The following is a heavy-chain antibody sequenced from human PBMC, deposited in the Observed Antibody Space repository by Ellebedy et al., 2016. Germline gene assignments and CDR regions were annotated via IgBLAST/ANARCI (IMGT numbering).Heavy chain of an antibody. CDR1: GFTFSNYS. CDR3: NAGVYFFDF. J-gene: IGHJ2*01. CDR2: IKSKLDGETT. D-gene: IGHD2/OR15-2a*01. V-gene: IGHV3-15*01. Sequence: GESLKISCAASGFTFSNYSLNWVRQAPGKGLEWLGRIKSKLDGETTHFVAPVKGRFTISRDDSKNTVYLQMNSLTIEDTAVYYCNAGVYFFDFWGRGTLVAVSS.